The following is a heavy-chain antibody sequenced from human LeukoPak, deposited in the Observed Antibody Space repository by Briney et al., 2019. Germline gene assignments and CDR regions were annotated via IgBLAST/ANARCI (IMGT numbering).Heavy chain of an antibody. D-gene: IGHD1-26*01. CDR3: ARDRGSYYGDAFDI. Sequence: PGGSLRLSCAASGFTFSSYSMNWVRQAPGKGLEWVSSISSSSSYIYYADSVKGRFTISRDNAKNSLYLQMNSLRAEDTAVYYCARDRGSYYGDAFDIWGQGTMVTVSS. J-gene: IGHJ3*02. CDR2: ISSSSSYI. V-gene: IGHV3-21*01. CDR1: GFTFSSYS.